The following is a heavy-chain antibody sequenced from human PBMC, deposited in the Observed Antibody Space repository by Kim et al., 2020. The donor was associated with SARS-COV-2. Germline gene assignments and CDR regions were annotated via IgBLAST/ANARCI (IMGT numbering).Heavy chain of an antibody. J-gene: IGHJ5*02. V-gene: IGHV3-11*01. Sequence: VKGRFTISRDNAKNSLYLQRNSLRAEETAVYYCARDFFPHYYDSSGYYYPWGQGTLVTVSS. CDR3: ARDFFPHYYDSSGYYYP. D-gene: IGHD3-22*01.